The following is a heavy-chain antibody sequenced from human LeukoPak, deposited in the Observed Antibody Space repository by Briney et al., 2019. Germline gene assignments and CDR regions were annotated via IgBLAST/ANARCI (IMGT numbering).Heavy chain of an antibody. CDR2: IGVAGGNT. CDR1: GFTFSNSA. V-gene: IGHV1-58*02. D-gene: IGHD3-22*01. Sequence: SVKVSCKASGFTFSNSAIQWVRQARGQRLEWIGWIGVAGGNTNYAQTLQGRITITRDTSTSTAYMELRSLRSDDTAVYYCARGNYYDSSDHPAYYFDYWGQGTLVTVSS. CDR3: ARGNYYDSSDHPAYYFDY. J-gene: IGHJ4*02.